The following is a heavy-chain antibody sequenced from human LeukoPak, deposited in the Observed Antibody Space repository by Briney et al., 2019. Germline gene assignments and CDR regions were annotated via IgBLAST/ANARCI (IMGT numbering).Heavy chain of an antibody. J-gene: IGHJ5*02. V-gene: IGHV4-34*01. CDR1: GGSFSGYY. D-gene: IGHD2-2*01. CDR2: INHSGST. CDR3: ARASYLGYCSSTSCYIPNWFDP. Sequence: PSEILSLTCAVYGGSFSGYYWSWIRQPPGKGLEWIGEINHSGSTNYNPSLKSRVTISVDTSKNQFSLKLSSVTAADTAVYYCARASYLGYCSSTSCYIPNWFDPWGQGTLVTVSS.